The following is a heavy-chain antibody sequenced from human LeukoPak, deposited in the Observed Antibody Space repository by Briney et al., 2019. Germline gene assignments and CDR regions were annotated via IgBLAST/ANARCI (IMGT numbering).Heavy chain of an antibody. D-gene: IGHD2-2*01. CDR1: GFTFSSYA. J-gene: IGHJ4*02. Sequence: PGGSLRLSCAASGFTFSSYAMRWVRQAPGKGLEWVAVISYDGSNKYYADSVKGRFTISRDNSKNTLYLQMNSLRAEDTAVYYCARRYCSSTSCYWIDYWGQGTLVTVSS. CDR2: ISYDGSNK. V-gene: IGHV3-30-3*01. CDR3: ARRYCSSTSCYWIDY.